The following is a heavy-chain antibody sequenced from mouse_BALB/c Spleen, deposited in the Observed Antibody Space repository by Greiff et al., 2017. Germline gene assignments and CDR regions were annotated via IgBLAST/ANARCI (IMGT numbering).Heavy chain of an antibody. V-gene: IGHV1-14*01. CDR2: INPYNDGT. D-gene: IGHD1-2*01. CDR1: GYTFTSYV. CDR3: ASPGRNYYGYVYFDY. J-gene: IGHJ2*01. Sequence: VQLKESGPELVKPGASVKMSCKASGYTFTSYVMHWVKQKPGQGLEWIGYINPYNDGTKYNEKFKGKATLTSDKSSSTAYMELSSLTSEDSAVYYCASPGRNYYGYVYFDYWGQGTTLTVSS.